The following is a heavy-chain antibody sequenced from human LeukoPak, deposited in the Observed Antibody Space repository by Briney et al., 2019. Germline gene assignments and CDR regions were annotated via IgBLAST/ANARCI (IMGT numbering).Heavy chain of an antibody. D-gene: IGHD6-19*01. CDR2: ISAYNGNT. CDR3: ARGEHSSGWYSVGIDY. J-gene: IGHJ4*02. V-gene: IGHV1-18*01. Sequence: GASVKVSCKASGYTFTSYGISWVRQAHGQGLEWMGWISAYNGNTNYAQKLQGRVTMTTDTSTSTAYMERRSLRSDDTAVYYCARGEHSSGWYSVGIDYWGQGTLVTVSS. CDR1: GYTFTSYG.